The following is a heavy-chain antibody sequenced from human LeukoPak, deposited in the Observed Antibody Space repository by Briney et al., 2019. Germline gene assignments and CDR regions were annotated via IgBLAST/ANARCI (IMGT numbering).Heavy chain of an antibody. Sequence: ASVKVSCKASGYTFTGYYMHWVRQAPGQGLEWMGRINPNSGGTNSAQKFQGRVTMTRDTSISTAYMELSRLRSDDTAVYYCAGGEGGSGYPYWGQGTLVTVSS. D-gene: IGHD3-22*01. J-gene: IGHJ4*02. CDR2: INPNSGGT. V-gene: IGHV1-2*06. CDR3: AGGEGGSGYPY. CDR1: GYTFTGYY.